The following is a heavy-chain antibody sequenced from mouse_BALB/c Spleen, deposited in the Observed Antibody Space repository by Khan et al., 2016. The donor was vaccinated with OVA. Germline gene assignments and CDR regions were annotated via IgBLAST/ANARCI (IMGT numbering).Heavy chain of an antibody. Sequence: QVQLQQPGAELVRPGASVKLSCKASGYTFTSFWMNWVTERPGQGLEWIGMIDPSDSETHYNQMFKDKATLTVDKSSSTAYMQLSGLTSADSAVYYCARGGYGTSFAYWGQGTLVTVSA. D-gene: IGHD2-10*02. J-gene: IGHJ3*01. CDR2: IDPSDSET. CDR3: ARGGYGTSFAY. CDR1: GYTFTSFW. V-gene: IGHV1-61*01.